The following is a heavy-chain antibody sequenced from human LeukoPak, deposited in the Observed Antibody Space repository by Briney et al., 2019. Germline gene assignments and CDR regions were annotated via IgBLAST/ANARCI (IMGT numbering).Heavy chain of an antibody. J-gene: IGHJ3*02. D-gene: IGHD1-20*01. Sequence: GGSLRLSCAASGFTFSSYWMSWVRQAPGKGLEWVANIKQDGSEKYYVDSVKGRFTISRDNAKNSLYLQMNSLRAEDTAVYYCARDRITGTGDDAFDIWGQGTMVTVSS. CDR2: IKQDGSEK. V-gene: IGHV3-7*01. CDR1: GFTFSSYW. CDR3: ARDRITGTGDDAFDI.